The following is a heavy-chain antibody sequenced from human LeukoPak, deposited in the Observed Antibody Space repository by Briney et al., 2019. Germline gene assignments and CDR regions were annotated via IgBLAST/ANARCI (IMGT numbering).Heavy chain of an antibody. J-gene: IGHJ4*02. D-gene: IGHD3-9*01. V-gene: IGHV3-21*01. CDR2: ISSSSSYI. Sequence: GGSLRLSCAASGFTFSSYSMNLVRQAPGKGLEWVSSISSSSSYIYYADSVKGRFTISRDNAKNSLYLQMNSLRAEDTAVYYCARVHGGYDILTGSFDYWGQGTLVTVSS. CDR3: ARVHGGYDILTGSFDY. CDR1: GFTFSSYS.